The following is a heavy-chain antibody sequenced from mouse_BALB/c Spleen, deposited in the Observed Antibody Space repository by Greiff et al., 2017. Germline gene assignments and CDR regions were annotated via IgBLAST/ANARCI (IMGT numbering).Heavy chain of an antibody. J-gene: IGHJ3*01. CDR1: GYAFSSYW. CDR2: IYPGDGDT. V-gene: IGHV1-80*01. D-gene: IGHD2-4*01. CDR3: ARSGDYDSAWFAY. Sequence: QVQLKESGAELVRPGSSVKISCKASGYAFSSYWMNWVKQRPGQGLEWIGQIYPGDGDTNYNGKFKGKATLTADKSSSTAYMQLSSLTSEDSAVYFCARSGDYDSAWFAYWGQGTLVTVSA.